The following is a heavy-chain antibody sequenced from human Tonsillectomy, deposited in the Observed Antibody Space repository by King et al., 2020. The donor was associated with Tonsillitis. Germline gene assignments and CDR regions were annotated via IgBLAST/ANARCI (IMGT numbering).Heavy chain of an antibody. J-gene: IGHJ4*02. CDR2: IDWDDDK. Sequence: VTLKESGPALVKPTQTLTLTCTFSGFSLSTSAMCVSWIRQPPGKALEWLALIDWDDDKYYSTSLKTRLTISKDTSKNKVDLTMTNMDPVDTATYYCARIRNDIGSGYADYWGRGTLVTVSS. D-gene: IGHD3-3*01. CDR1: GFSLSTSAMC. V-gene: IGHV2-70*01. CDR3: ARIRNDIGSGYADY.